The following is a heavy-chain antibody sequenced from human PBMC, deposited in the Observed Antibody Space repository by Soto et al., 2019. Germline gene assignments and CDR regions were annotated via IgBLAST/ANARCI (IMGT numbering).Heavy chain of an antibody. Sequence: QVQLVQSGAEVKKPGSSVKVSCKASGGTFSSYAISWVRQAPGQGLEWMGGIIPIFGTANYAQKFQGRVTITADESTGTAYMELSSLRSEDTSVYYCAGEYYYGSAYYYYGMDVWGQGTTVTVSS. J-gene: IGHJ6*02. CDR3: AGEYYYGSAYYYYGMDV. CDR2: IIPIFGTA. V-gene: IGHV1-69*01. D-gene: IGHD3-10*01. CDR1: GGTFSSYA.